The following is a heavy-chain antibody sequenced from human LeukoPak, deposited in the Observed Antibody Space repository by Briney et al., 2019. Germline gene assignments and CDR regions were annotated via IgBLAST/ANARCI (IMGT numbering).Heavy chain of an antibody. V-gene: IGHV3-30*02. Sequence: GGSLRLSCAASGFTFGSYGMHWVRHAPGRGLEWVALIRYDGSNEYYADSVKGRFTISRDNSKNTLYLQMNSLRAEDTAVYYCTRNLGYCTGGGCYADYWGQGTLVTVSS. CDR2: IRYDGSNE. J-gene: IGHJ4*02. CDR3: TRNLGYCTGGGCYADY. CDR1: GFTFGSYG. D-gene: IGHD2-15*01.